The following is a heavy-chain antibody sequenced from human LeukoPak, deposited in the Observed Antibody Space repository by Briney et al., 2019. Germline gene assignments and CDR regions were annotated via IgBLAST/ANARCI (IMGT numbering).Heavy chain of an antibody. V-gene: IGHV3-7*01. Sequence: GGSLRLSCAASGFTFSGYWMSWVRQAPGKGLEWVANIKQDGSEEVYVGSVKGRFTISRDNAKNSLFVQMNSLRAEDTAVYYCVRDRGRASVDYWGQGTLVTVSP. CDR3: VRDRGRASVDY. J-gene: IGHJ4*02. CDR2: IKQDGSEE. CDR1: GFTFSGYW. D-gene: IGHD1-26*01.